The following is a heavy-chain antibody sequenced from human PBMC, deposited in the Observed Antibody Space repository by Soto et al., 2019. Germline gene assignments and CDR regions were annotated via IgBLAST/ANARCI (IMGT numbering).Heavy chain of an antibody. V-gene: IGHV3-48*03. Sequence: LRLSCTASGFTFSSYEMNWVRQAPGKGLEWVSYISSSGSTIYYADSVKGRFTISRDNAKNSLYLQMNSLRAEDTAVYYCARDGGGDIVVVPAAIRGYSSSWTYGMDVWGQGTTVTVSS. CDR2: ISSSGSTI. D-gene: IGHD2-2*01. CDR3: ARDGGGDIVVVPAAIRGYSSSWTYGMDV. J-gene: IGHJ6*02. CDR1: GFTFSSYE.